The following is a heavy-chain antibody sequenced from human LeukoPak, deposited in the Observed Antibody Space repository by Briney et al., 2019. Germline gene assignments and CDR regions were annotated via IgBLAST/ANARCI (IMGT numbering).Heavy chain of an antibody. V-gene: IGHV3-11*01. J-gene: IGHJ4*02. CDR3: ARAGYSGYDWSYFDY. CDR1: GFTFSDYY. CDR2: ISSSGSTI. Sequence: GGSLRLSCAASGFTFSDYYMSWIRQAPGKGLEWVSYISSSGSTIYYADSVKGRFTISRDNAKNSLYLQMNSLRAEDTAVYYCARAGYSGYDWSYFDYWGQGTLVTVSS. D-gene: IGHD5-12*01.